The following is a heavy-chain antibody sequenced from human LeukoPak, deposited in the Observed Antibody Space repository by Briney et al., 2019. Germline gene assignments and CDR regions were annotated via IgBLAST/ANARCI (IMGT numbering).Heavy chain of an antibody. Sequence: PGGSLSLSCAASGFTFDDYGMDWVRQAPGKGLELVSGINWNGGSTGYADSVKGRFTISRDNAKTALYMEKHSLRAEDTGLYYWARGDYCGSGSSGGDYWGQGTLVTVSS. CDR1: GFTFDDYG. CDR2: INWNGGST. D-gene: IGHD3-10*01. J-gene: IGHJ4*02. V-gene: IGHV3-20*04. CDR3: ARGDYCGSGSSGGDY.